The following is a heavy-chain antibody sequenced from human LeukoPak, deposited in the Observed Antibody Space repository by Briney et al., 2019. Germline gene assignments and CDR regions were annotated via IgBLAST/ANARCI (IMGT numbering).Heavy chain of an antibody. CDR1: GCTVSSNY. CDR2: IFSGGTT. CDR3: AREGNYYDMDV. Sequence: PGGSLRLSCAASGCTVSSNYMSWVRQAPGKGLEWVSVIFSGGTTYYADSVKGRFTISRDNSKNTLYLQMNSLRAEDTAVYYCAREGNYYDMDVWGQGTTVTVSS. J-gene: IGHJ6*02. V-gene: IGHV3-53*01.